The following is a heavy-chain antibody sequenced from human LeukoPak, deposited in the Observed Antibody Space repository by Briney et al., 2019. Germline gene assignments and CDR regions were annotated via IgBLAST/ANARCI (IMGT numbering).Heavy chain of an antibody. CDR1: GFNFNNYD. Sequence: GGSLRLSCVASGFNFNNYDLHWVRQAPGKGLEWVAFIKFHGHETFYADSVKGRFTISRDNSKNTLYLQMNSPRAEDTAVYYCASNVDIVATDAFDIWGQGTMVTVSS. CDR3: ASNVDIVATDAFDI. J-gene: IGHJ3*02. V-gene: IGHV3-30*02. CDR2: IKFHGHET. D-gene: IGHD5-12*01.